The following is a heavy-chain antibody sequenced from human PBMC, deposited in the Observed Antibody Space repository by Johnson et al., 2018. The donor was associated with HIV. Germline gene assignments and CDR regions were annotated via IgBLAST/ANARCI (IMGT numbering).Heavy chain of an antibody. CDR2: ISYDGSNK. D-gene: IGHD3-16*01. CDR3: ARGGKDHAFDI. CDR1: GFTFSSYA. V-gene: IGHV3-30*04. J-gene: IGHJ3*02. Sequence: QMQLVESGGGVVQPGRSLRLSCAASGFTFSSYAMHWVRQAPGKGLEWVAVISYDGSNKNYADSVKGRFTISRDNPKNTLYLQMNSVRAEDTAVYYVARGGKDHAFDIWGQGTMVTVSS.